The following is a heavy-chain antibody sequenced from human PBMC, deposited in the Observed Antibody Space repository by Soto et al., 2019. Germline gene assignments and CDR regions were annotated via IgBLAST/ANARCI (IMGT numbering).Heavy chain of an antibody. Sequence: QVQLVQSGAEVKKPGSSVKVSCQASGNTLSSNTFSWVRQAPGQGPEWMGKIIPMSDTTNYAQKCQGRVAITADKSTNTVYMDLSGLTSDDTAVYYCARDASRGTVTTSDYWGQGTLVTVSS. V-gene: IGHV1-69*08. CDR1: GNTLSSNT. CDR3: ARDASRGTVTTSDY. CDR2: IIPMSDTT. J-gene: IGHJ4*02. D-gene: IGHD4-17*01.